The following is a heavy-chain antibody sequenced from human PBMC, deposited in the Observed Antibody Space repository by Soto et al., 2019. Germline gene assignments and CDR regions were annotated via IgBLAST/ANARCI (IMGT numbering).Heavy chain of an antibody. CDR1: GGSFSGYY. D-gene: IGHD3-3*01. CDR3: ARSYEFWSGYYYY. Sequence: SETLSLTCAVYGGSFSGYYWSWIRQPPGKGLEWIGEINHSGSTNYNPSLKSRVTISVDTSKNQFSLKLRSVTAADTAVYYCARSYEFWSGYYYYWGQGTLVT. J-gene: IGHJ4*02. CDR2: INHSGST. V-gene: IGHV4-34*01.